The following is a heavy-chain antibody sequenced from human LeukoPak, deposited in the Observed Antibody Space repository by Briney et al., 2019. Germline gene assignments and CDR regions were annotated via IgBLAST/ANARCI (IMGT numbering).Heavy chain of an antibody. CDR2: IYYSGST. J-gene: IGHJ4*02. Sequence: SETLSLTCTVSGGSITSYYWNWIRQHPGKGLEWIGYIYYSGSTYYNPSLKSRVTISVDTSKNQFSLKLSSVTAADTAVYYCARERLGDYDSSGYYDRSLYYFDYWGQGTLVTVSS. V-gene: IGHV4-59*06. CDR1: GGSITSYY. CDR3: ARERLGDYDSSGYYDRSLYYFDY. D-gene: IGHD3-22*01.